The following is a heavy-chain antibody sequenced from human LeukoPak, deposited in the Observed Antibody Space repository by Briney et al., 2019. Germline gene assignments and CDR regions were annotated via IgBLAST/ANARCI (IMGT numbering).Heavy chain of an antibody. CDR2: INHSGST. J-gene: IGHJ4*02. V-gene: IGHV4-34*01. Sequence: SETLSLTCTVSGGSISSYYWSWIRQPPGKGLEWIGEINHSGSTNYNPSLKSRVTISVDTSKNQFSLKLSSVTAADTAVYYCARGPPRGPVDYWGQGTLVTVSS. CDR1: GGSISSYY. CDR3: ARGPPRGPVDY.